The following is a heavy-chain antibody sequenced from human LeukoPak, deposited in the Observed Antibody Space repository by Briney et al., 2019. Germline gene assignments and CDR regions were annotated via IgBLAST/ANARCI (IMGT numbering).Heavy chain of an antibody. J-gene: IGHJ4*02. D-gene: IGHD3-16*02. Sequence: PGGSLRLSCAASGFTFSNYWMSWVRQAPGKGLEWVANIKQDGREIYYADSVKGRFTIPRDNAKSSLFLQMNSLRAEDTAVYYCARDSSPGYYDYVWGTYPRYWGEGTLVTVPS. CDR3: ARDSSPGYYDYVWGTYPRY. CDR1: GFTFSNYW. V-gene: IGHV3-7*05. CDR2: IKQDGREI.